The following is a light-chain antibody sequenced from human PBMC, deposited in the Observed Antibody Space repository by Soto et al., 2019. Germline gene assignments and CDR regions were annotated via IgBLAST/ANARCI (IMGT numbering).Light chain of an antibody. CDR2: AAS. CDR3: QQTYSIPRA. Sequence: MTQTPLSLPVTLGQRASISCGASQSLVYSDGNTYLNWYQXKVGEPHKLXIYAASSLQSGVPSRFSGSGSGADSTLPISRLQPEDFETYDCQQTYSIPRAFGQGTKVDIK. V-gene: IGKV1-39*01. CDR1: QSLVYSDGNTY. J-gene: IGKJ1*01.